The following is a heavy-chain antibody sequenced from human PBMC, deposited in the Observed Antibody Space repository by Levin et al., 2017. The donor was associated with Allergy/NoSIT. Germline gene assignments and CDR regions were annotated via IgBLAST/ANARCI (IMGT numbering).Heavy chain of an antibody. CDR2: ITGGGSRT. Sequence: GGSLRLSCAASGFTFANYAMSWVRQAPGKGLEWVTTITGGGSRTYYADSLKGRFTISRDNSKNTLYLEMNYPTVEDTAVYYCVKDQEDDDKGKCDSWGQGPLVTVS. V-gene: IGHV3-23*01. CDR3: VKDQEDDDKGKCDS. J-gene: IGHJ5*01. CDR1: GFTFANYA. D-gene: IGHD1-1*01.